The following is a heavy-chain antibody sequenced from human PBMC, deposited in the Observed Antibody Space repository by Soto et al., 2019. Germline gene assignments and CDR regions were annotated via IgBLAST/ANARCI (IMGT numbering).Heavy chain of an antibody. CDR1: GYAFINYA. CDR3: SREGGNTGTSDY. V-gene: IGHV1-18*01. CDR2: ISPSNDNS. J-gene: IGHJ4*02. Sequence: QVQMVQSGAEVKKPGTYVKVSCKASGYAFINYAVTWVRQAPGEGLEWMGWISPSNDNSYSAQKFQDRVTMSTETSSNTAYMELLRLTSDDTAFYYSSREGGNTGTSDYWGQGTLVTVSS. D-gene: IGHD1-7*01.